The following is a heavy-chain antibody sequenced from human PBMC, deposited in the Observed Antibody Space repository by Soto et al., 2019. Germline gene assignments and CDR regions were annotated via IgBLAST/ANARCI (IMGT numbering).Heavy chain of an antibody. V-gene: IGHV1-46*03. CDR2: INPSGGST. CDR3: ARDGIAAAVGAYLDY. CDR1: GYTFTSYY. Sequence: AASVKVSCKASGYTFTSYYMHWVRQAPGQGLEWMGIINPSGGSTSYAQKFQGRVTMTRDTSTSTVYMELSSLRSEDTAVYYCARDGIAAAVGAYLDYWGQGTLVTVSS. J-gene: IGHJ4*02. D-gene: IGHD6-13*01.